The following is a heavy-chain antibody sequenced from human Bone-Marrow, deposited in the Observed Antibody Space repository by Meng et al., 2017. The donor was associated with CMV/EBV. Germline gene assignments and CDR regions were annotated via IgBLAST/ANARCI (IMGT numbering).Heavy chain of an antibody. Sequence: GGSLRLSCAASGFTFSSYGMHWVRQAPGKGLEWVAVIWYDGSNKYYADSVKGRFTISRDNSKNTLYLQMNSLRAEDTAVYYCARGIVVVNPYYFDYWGKGTLVTVSS. J-gene: IGHJ4*02. CDR2: IWYDGSNK. D-gene: IGHD3-22*01. V-gene: IGHV3-30*19. CDR1: GFTFSSYG. CDR3: ARGIVVVNPYYFDY.